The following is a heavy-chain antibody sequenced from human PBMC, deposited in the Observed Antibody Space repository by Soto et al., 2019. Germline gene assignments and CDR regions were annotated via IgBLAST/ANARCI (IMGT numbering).Heavy chain of an antibody. J-gene: IGHJ6*02. CDR1: GYTFTRNG. CDR3: VKDRDSNSWPSRDV. CDR2: ISPNSGNI. D-gene: IGHD3-22*01. V-gene: IGHV1-18*01. Sequence: QVHLVQSGAEVKKPGASVNVSCKTSGYTFTRNGISWVRQAHGQGLEWMGWISPNSGNIKYAQKLQGRVIMTTDTSTSTAYMELRSLRSDDTAVYYCVKDRDSNSWPSRDVWGPGTTVTVSS.